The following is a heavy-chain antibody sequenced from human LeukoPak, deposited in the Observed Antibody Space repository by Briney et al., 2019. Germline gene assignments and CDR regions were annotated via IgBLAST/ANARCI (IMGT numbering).Heavy chain of an antibody. CDR2: FDPEDGET. V-gene: IGHV1-24*01. Sequence: GASVKVSCKVSGYTLTELSMHWVRQAPGKGLEWMGGFDPEDGETIYAQKFQGRVTMTEDTSTDAAYMELSSLRSEDTAVYYCATVRYAFTMVRGVTTSYYYYYMDVWGKGTTVTVSS. D-gene: IGHD3-10*01. CDR3: ATVRYAFTMVRGVTTSYYYYYMDV. CDR1: GYTLTELS. J-gene: IGHJ6*03.